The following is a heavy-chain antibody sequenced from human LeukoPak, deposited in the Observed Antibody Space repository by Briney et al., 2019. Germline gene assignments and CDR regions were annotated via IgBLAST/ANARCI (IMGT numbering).Heavy chain of an antibody. Sequence: PGGSLRLSCAASGFTFSSSAMSWVRQAPGKGLEWVSAISNNGGYTYYADSVQGRFTISRDNSKSTLCLQMNSLRAEDTAVYYCARDIDGTDVWGQGTTVTVSS. D-gene: IGHD3-16*02. V-gene: IGHV3-23*01. J-gene: IGHJ6*02. CDR1: GFTFSSSA. CDR2: ISNNGGYT. CDR3: ARDIDGTDV.